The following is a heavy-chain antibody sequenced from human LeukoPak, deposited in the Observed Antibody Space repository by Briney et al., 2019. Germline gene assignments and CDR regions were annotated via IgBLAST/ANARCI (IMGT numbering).Heavy chain of an antibody. J-gene: IGHJ3*02. D-gene: IGHD3-10*01. V-gene: IGHV3-48*03. Sequence: GGSLRLSCAASGFTFSSYEMNWVRQAPGKGLEWVSYISSSGSTIYYAVSVKGRFTISRDNAKNSLYLQVNSLRAEDTAIYYCARHKRGYYSPFDIWGQGTMVTVSS. CDR3: ARHKRGYYSPFDI. CDR2: ISSSGSTI. CDR1: GFTFSSYE.